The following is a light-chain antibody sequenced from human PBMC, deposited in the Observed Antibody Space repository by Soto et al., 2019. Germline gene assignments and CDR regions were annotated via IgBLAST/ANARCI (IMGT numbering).Light chain of an antibody. CDR2: DAS. CDR3: QHYNDWPLT. V-gene: IGKV3-15*01. CDR1: QSISSN. Sequence: PGERATLSCRASQSISSNYLAWYQQKTGQTPRLLIFDASARATGIPARFSGSGSQTEFTLTISSLQSEDFAVYYCQHYNDWPLTFGGGTKVDIK. J-gene: IGKJ4*01.